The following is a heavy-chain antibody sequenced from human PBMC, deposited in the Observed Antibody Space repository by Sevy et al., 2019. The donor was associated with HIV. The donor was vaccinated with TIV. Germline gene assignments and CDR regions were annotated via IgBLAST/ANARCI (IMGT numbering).Heavy chain of an antibody. CDR1: GFTFSSYA. CDR3: ARVAGSGTYYSGDFDY. Sequence: GGSLRVSCAASGFTFSSYAMSWVRQAPGKGLEWVSGISGSGGSTYYADSVKGRFTISRDNSKNTLYLQMNSLRAEDTAVSYCARVAGSGTYYSGDFDYWGQGTLVTVSS. CDR2: ISGSGGST. D-gene: IGHD3-10*01. J-gene: IGHJ4*02. V-gene: IGHV3-23*01.